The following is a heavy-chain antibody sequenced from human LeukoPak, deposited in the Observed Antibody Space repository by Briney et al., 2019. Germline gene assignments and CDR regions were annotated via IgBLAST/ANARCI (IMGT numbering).Heavy chain of an antibody. D-gene: IGHD3-10*01. Sequence: GGSLRLSCAASGFTFSSYWMSWVRQAPGKGLEWVANINQDGSEKYYVDSVKGRFTISRDNAKNSLYLQMNSLRTEDTALYYCTRDRGSTDFDYWGQGTLVTVSS. CDR3: TRDRGSTDFDY. CDR2: INQDGSEK. CDR1: GFTFSSYW. V-gene: IGHV3-7*01. J-gene: IGHJ4*02.